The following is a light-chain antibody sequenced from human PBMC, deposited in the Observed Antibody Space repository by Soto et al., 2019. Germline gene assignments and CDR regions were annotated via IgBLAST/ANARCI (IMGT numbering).Light chain of an antibody. J-gene: IGLJ2*01. CDR3: SSYSGSSHCVF. V-gene: IGLV2-8*01. CDR1: SKDIGAYNF. Sequence: QSALTQPPSASGSPGQSVTISCTGTSKDIGAYNFVSWYQRLPGKAPKLIIYDVINRPPGVPDRFTGSKSGNTASLTVSGLQADDEGDYFCSSYSGSSHCVFFGGATQLTVL. CDR2: DVI.